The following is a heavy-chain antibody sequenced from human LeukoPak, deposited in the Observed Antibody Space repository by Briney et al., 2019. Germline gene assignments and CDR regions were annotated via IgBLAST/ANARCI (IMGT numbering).Heavy chain of an antibody. CDR1: GFTFSSYW. Sequence: PGGSLRLSCAASGFTFSSYWMHWVRQAPGKGLVWVSRINSDGSSTSYADSVKGRFTISRDNAKNTLYLQMNSLRTEDTAVYYCAKSEGYNWFDPWGQGTLVTVSS. J-gene: IGHJ5*02. V-gene: IGHV3-74*01. CDR2: INSDGSST. CDR3: AKSEGYNWFDP.